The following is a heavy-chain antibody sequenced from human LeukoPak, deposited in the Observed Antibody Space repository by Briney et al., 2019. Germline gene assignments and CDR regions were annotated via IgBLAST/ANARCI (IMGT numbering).Heavy chain of an antibody. Sequence: GGSLRLSCAASGFSITDWPLSWVRQAPGEGLEWVSAIGVRTHYADSVKGRFTISRDGPKNTLYLQMNSLTVEDTAIYFCAAGHQNSLEGYWGQGTLVSVAS. CDR3: AAGHQNSLEGY. CDR1: GFSITDWP. V-gene: IGHV3-23*01. CDR2: IGVRT. D-gene: IGHD1-1*01. J-gene: IGHJ4*02.